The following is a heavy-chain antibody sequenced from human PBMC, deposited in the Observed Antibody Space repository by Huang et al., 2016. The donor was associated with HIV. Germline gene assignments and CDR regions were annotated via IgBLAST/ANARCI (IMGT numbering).Heavy chain of an antibody. V-gene: IGHV1-2*02. Sequence: QVQWVRPGAEVKNPGASVRVSWTASGYTFTDSNIHWVRQASGQVLEWMGWINPKRGGTSYAQRLQGRINMTRDTTISTGHMDLRRIQSDDTAVYFCARDWSFGSSTSPADWGQGTLVTVSS. CDR2: INPKRGGT. D-gene: IGHD6-6*01. CDR3: ARDWSFGSSTSPAD. J-gene: IGHJ4*02. CDR1: GYTFTDSN.